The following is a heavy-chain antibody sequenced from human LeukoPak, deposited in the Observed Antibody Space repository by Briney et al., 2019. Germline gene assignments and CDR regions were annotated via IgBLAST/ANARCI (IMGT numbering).Heavy chain of an antibody. J-gene: IGHJ4*02. Sequence: SETLSLTCIISGASISSSAYYWGWIRQPPWKGLEWIGTIYYSGNTYYNPSLQSRVTISVDTSKNQFSLKLSSVTAADTAVYYCARGRGATYYWGQGTLVTVSS. CDR1: GASISSSAYY. V-gene: IGHV4-39*07. CDR2: IYYSGNT. CDR3: ARGRGATYY. D-gene: IGHD1-26*01.